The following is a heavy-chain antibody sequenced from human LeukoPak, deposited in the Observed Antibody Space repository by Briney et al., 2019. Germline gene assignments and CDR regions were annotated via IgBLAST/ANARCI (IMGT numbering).Heavy chain of an antibody. V-gene: IGHV3-49*04. CDR1: GFTFGDYV. CDR2: IRSKVYGGTT. Sequence: GGSLRLSCRASGFTFGDYVMTWVRQAPGKGLEWVGFIRSKVYGGTTECAASVKGRFIISRDDSKSIAYLQMNSLKTEDTAVYYCTRDYGGFDYWGQGTLVTVSS. D-gene: IGHD4-23*01. J-gene: IGHJ4*02. CDR3: TRDYGGFDY.